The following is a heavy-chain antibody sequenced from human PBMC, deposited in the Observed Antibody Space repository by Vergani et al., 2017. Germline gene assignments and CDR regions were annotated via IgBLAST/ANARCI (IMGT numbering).Heavy chain of an antibody. CDR3: ASDAHITGTTSPYDAFDI. CDR1: GFTFSDYY. CDR2: ISSSGSTI. D-gene: IGHD1-7*01. V-gene: IGHV3-11*04. J-gene: IGHJ3*02. Sequence: QVQLVESGGGLVKPGGSLRLSCAASGFTFSDYYMSWIRQAPGKGLEWVSYISSSGSTIYYADSVKGRFTISRDNAKNSLYLQMNSLRAEDTAVYYCASDAHITGTTSPYDAFDIWGQGTMVTVSS.